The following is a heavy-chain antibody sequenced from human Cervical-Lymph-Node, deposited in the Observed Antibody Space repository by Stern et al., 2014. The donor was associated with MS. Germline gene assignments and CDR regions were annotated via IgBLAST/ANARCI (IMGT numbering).Heavy chain of an antibody. J-gene: IGHJ2*01. CDR2: IFSNDEK. CDR1: GFSLSNARMG. V-gene: IGHV2-26*01. D-gene: IGHD2-21*02. Sequence: QVTLRESGPVLVKPTETLTLTCTVSGFSLSNARMGVSWIRQPPGKALEGLAHIFSNDEKSYSTSLKSRLTISKDTSKSQVVLTMTNMDPVDTATYYCARCGGDCYSYWYFDLWGRGTLVTVSS. CDR3: ARCGGDCYSYWYFDL.